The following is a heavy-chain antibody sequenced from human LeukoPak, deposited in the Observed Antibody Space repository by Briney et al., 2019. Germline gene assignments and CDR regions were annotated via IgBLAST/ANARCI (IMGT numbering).Heavy chain of an antibody. CDR3: ARGNANSSGWYEDWYFDL. V-gene: IGHV4-34*01. CDR2: INHSGST. J-gene: IGHJ2*01. D-gene: IGHD6-19*01. CDR1: GGSFSGYY. Sequence: SETLSLTCAVYGGSFSGYYWSWIRQPPGKGLEWIGEINHSGSTNYNPSLKSRVTISVDTSKNQFSLKLSSVTAADTAVYYCARGNANSSGWYEDWYFDLWGRGTLVTVSS.